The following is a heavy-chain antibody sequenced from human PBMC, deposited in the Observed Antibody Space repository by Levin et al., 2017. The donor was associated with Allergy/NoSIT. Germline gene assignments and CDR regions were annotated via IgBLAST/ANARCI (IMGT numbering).Heavy chain of an antibody. D-gene: IGHD1-26*01. CDR2: IKQDGSDK. Sequence: LSLTCAASGFTFRTFWMSWVRQAPGKGPEWVANIKQDGSDKYYVDSVEGRFTVSRDNAKNSLYLQMNSLTLEDTAVYYCARVHDWEVEFFDFWGQGTLVTLSS. V-gene: IGHV3-7*01. J-gene: IGHJ4*02. CDR3: ARVHDWEVEFFDF. CDR1: GFTFRTFW.